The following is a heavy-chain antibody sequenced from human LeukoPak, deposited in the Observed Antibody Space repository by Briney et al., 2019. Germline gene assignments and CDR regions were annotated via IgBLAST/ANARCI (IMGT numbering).Heavy chain of an antibody. V-gene: IGHV1-2*02. CDR1: GYTFTGYY. D-gene: IGHD4-23*01. CDR2: INPNSGGT. Sequence: ASVKVSCKASGYTFTGYYMHWVRQAPGQGLEWMGWINPNSGGTNYAQKFQGRVTMTRDTSISTAYMELSRLRSDDTAVYYCARDEAARDYGGSKYVQHWGQGTLVTVSS. CDR3: ARDEAARDYGGSKYVQH. J-gene: IGHJ1*01.